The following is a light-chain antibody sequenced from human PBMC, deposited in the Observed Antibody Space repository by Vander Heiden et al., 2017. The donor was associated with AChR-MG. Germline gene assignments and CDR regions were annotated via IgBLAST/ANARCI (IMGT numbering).Light chain of an antibody. CDR1: DSNIGKNA. Sequence: QSVLTQPPSVSAAPGPRVSISCSGSDSNIGKNAVNWYQQLPGKAPTFLLYDDDFMPSGVSGRFSGSKSGTSASLAISRFQSGDEAEYFCAAWDDNLNGVVFGGGTKLTVL. V-gene: IGLV1-36*01. CDR3: AAWDDNLNGVV. CDR2: DDD. J-gene: IGLJ2*01.